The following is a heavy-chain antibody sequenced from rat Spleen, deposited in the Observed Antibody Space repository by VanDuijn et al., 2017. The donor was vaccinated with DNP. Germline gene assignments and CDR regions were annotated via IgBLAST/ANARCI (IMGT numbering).Heavy chain of an antibody. CDR1: GFNFNDYW. CDR3: ATHTFTPGITTPFAY. D-gene: IGHD1-4*01. V-gene: IGHV5-20*01. Sequence: EVKLVESGGGLLQPGRSLKLSCAASGFNFNDYWMGWVRQAPTKGLEWVAYISYDGGRNNYGDSVKGRFTISRDNAKSTLYLQMDSLRSEDTATYYCATHTFTPGITTPFAYWGQGTLVTVSS. J-gene: IGHJ3*01. CDR2: ISYDGGRN.